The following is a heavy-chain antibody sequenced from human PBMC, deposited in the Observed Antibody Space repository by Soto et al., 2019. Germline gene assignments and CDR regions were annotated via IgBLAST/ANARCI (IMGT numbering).Heavy chain of an antibody. V-gene: IGHV1-3*01. J-gene: IGHJ4*02. Sequence: RASVKVSCKASGYTFTSYAMHWVRQAPGQRLEWMGWINAGNGNTKYSQKFQGRVTITRDTSASTAYMELSSLRSEDTAVYYCARDWGASSGWPPYFDYWGQGTLVTVSS. CDR1: GYTFTSYA. CDR2: INAGNGNT. CDR3: ARDWGASSGWPPYFDY. D-gene: IGHD6-19*01.